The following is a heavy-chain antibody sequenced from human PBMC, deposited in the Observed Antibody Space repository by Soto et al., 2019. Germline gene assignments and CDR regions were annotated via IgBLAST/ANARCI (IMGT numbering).Heavy chain of an antibody. J-gene: IGHJ5*02. CDR2: IYYSGST. CDR1: GGSISSGGYY. D-gene: IGHD4-17*01. V-gene: IGHV4-31*03. Sequence: QVQLQESGPGLVKPSQTLSLTCTVSGGSISSGGYYWSWIRQHPGKGQEWIGYIYYSGSTYYNPSLKSRVTISVDTSKNQFSLKLSSVTAADTAVYYCARDQVRYGDYENWFDPWGQGTLVTVSS. CDR3: ARDQVRYGDYENWFDP.